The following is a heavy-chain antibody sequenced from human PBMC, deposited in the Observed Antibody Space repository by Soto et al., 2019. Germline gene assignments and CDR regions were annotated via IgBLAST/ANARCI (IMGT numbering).Heavy chain of an antibody. CDR2: IYYSGST. CDR3: ARLGSWNDGGY. D-gene: IGHD1-1*01. J-gene: IGHJ4*02. Sequence: SETLSLTCTVSGGSISSYYWSWIRQHPGKGLEWIGYIYYSGSTYYNPSLKSRVTISVDTSKNQFSLKLSSVTAADTAVYYCARLGSWNDGGYWGQGTLVTVSS. CDR1: GGSISSYY. V-gene: IGHV4-59*06.